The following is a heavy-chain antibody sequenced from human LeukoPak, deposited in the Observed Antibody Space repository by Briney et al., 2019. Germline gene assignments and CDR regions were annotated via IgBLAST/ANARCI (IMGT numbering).Heavy chain of an antibody. CDR1: GFTFSDYY. V-gene: IGHV3-11*04. Sequence: GGSLRLSCAASGFTFSDYYMSWIRQAPGKGLEWVSYISRGGNTIYYADSVKGRFTISRDNAKNSLFLQMNSLRAEDTAVYYCARESNSFPGFWGQGAQVTVSS. D-gene: IGHD4-23*01. J-gene: IGHJ4*02. CDR3: ARESNSFPGF. CDR2: ISRGGNTI.